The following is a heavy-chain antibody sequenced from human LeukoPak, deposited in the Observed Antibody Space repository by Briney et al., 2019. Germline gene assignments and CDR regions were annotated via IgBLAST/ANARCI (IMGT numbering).Heavy chain of an antibody. CDR1: GYTFTGYY. V-gene: IGHV1-2*02. CDR3: ARRLSGCSGGGCADAFDI. D-gene: IGHD2-15*01. J-gene: IGHJ3*02. Sequence: ASVKVSCKASGYTFTGYYMHWVRQAPGQGLEWMGWIYPKSGGTNYAQKFRDRVTMTRDTSISTAYVELSGLRSDDTAVYYCARRLSGCSGGGCADAFDIWGQGTMVTVSS. CDR2: IYPKSGGT.